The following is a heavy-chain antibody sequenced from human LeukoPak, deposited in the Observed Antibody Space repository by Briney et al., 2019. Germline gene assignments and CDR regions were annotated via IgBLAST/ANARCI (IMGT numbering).Heavy chain of an antibody. V-gene: IGHV3-21*01. CDR2: ISSSSSYI. J-gene: IGHJ6*03. D-gene: IGHD3-10*01. CDR3: ARDTPMVQNYYYYYMDV. Sequence: PGGSLRLSYAASGFTFSSYSMNWVRQAPGKGLEWVSSISSSSSYIYYADSVKGRFTISRDNAKNSLYLQMNSLRAEDTAVYYCARDTPMVQNYYYYYMDVWGKGTTVTVSS. CDR1: GFTFSSYS.